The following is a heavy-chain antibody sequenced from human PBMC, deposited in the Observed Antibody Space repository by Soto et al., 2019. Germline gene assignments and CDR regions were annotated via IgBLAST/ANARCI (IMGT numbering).Heavy chain of an antibody. CDR1: GYTFTTYA. CDR2: VNAENGNT. D-gene: IGHD3-3*01. V-gene: IGHV1-3*01. CDR3: ARDILGLLTLGVSDF. J-gene: IGHJ4*02. Sequence: ASVKVSCKASGYTFTTYAIHWVRQAPGQRLEWMGWVNAENGNTKYSQKFQGRVTITVDTSASTAYMEMSSLRSEDTAVYYCARDILGLLTLGVSDFWGQGTLVTVSS.